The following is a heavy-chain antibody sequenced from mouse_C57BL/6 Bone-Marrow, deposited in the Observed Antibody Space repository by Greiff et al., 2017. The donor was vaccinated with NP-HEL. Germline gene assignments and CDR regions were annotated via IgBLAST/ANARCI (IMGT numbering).Heavy chain of an antibody. CDR3: ARGGWLLPFAY. CDR1: GYTFTSYG. D-gene: IGHD2-3*01. V-gene: IGHV1-81*01. CDR2: LYPRSGNT. J-gene: IGHJ3*01. Sequence: VQLQQSGAELARPGASVKLSCKASGYTFTSYGISWVKQRTGQGLEWIGGLYPRSGNTYYNEKFKGKATLTADKSSSTAYMELRSLTSEDSAVYFCARGGWLLPFAYWGQGTLVTVSA.